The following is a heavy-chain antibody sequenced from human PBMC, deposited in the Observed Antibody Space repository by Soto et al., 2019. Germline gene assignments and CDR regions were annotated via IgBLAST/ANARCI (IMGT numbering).Heavy chain of an antibody. V-gene: IGHV1-69*01. CDR1: GGTFSSYA. Sequence: QVQLVQSGAEVKKPGSSVKVSCKASGGTFSSYAISWVRQAPGQGLEWMGGIIPIFGTANYAQKFQRRVTITADESTSTAYMDLSSLRAEDTAVYYCARINARYCRGGSCYYYDYWGQGTLVIFCS. CDR2: IIPIFGTA. J-gene: IGHJ4*02. CDR3: ARINARYCRGGSCYYYDY. D-gene: IGHD2-15*01.